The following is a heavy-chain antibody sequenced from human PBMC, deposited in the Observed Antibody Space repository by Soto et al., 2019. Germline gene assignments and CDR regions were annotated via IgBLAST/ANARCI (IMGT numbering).Heavy chain of an antibody. D-gene: IGHD2-2*01. CDR1: VGAISSDY. Sequence: SETLSLTCTVSVGAISSDYWRWIRQPPGKGLEWIGYIYYSGSTNYNPSLKSRVTISVDTSKNQFSLKLSSVTAADTAVYYCARMTNAYNWFDPWGQGTLVTVSS. J-gene: IGHJ5*02. CDR3: ARMTNAYNWFDP. V-gene: IGHV4-59*01. CDR2: IYYSGST.